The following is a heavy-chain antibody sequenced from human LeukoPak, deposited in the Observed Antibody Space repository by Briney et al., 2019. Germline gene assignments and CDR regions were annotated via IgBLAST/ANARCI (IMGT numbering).Heavy chain of an antibody. D-gene: IGHD3-22*01. CDR2: IHYSGNT. CDR3: ATASRYYDSSGSRRNAFDI. V-gene: IGHV4-59*12. Sequence: PSETLSLTCTVSGGSITSYYWSWIRQPPGKGLEWIGYIHYSGNTNNNPSPKSRVTISGDTSKNQFSLKLSSVTAADTAVYYCATASRYYDSSGSRRNAFDIWGQGTMVTVSS. J-gene: IGHJ3*02. CDR1: GGSITSYY.